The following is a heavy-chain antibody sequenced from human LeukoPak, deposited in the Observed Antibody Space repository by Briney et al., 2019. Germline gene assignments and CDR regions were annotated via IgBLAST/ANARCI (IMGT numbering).Heavy chain of an antibody. CDR2: INAGNGNT. D-gene: IGHD3-22*01. CDR3: ARSLFYYDSSGYYPYYFDY. Sequence: ASVKVSCKASGYTFTSYAIHWVRQAPGQRLEWMGWINAGNGNTKYSQKFQGRVTTTRDTSASTAYMELSSLRSEDTAVYYCARSLFYYDSSGYYPYYFDYWGQGTLVTVSS. J-gene: IGHJ4*02. V-gene: IGHV1-3*01. CDR1: GYTFTSYA.